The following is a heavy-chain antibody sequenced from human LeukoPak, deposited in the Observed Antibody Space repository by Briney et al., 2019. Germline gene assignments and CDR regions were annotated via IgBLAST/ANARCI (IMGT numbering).Heavy chain of an antibody. CDR2: IKQDGSEE. Sequence: PGGSLRLSCAASGFTFSSYWMSWVRQAPGKGLEWVANIKQDGSEEYYVDSVKGRFTISRDNAKNSLYLQMNSLRAEDTAVYYCARGNSGSYPAVFDYWGQGTLVTVSS. D-gene: IGHD1-26*01. V-gene: IGHV3-7*04. CDR1: GFTFSSYW. J-gene: IGHJ4*02. CDR3: ARGNSGSYPAVFDY.